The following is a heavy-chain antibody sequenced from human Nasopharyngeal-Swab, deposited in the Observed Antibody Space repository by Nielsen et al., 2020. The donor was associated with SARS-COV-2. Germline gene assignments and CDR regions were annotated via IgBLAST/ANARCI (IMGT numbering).Heavy chain of an antibody. CDR2: ISGSGGGT. D-gene: IGHD6-13*01. V-gene: IGHV3-23*01. J-gene: IGHJ4*02. CDR1: GFTFSSYA. CDR3: ANRRGSSWHPYCFDY. Sequence: GESLKISCAASGFTFSSYAMSWVRQAPGKGLEWVSSISGSGGGTYYGDSVKGRFTISRDNSENTLYLQMNSLRAEDTAVYYCANRRGSSWHPYCFDYWGQGTLVTVSS.